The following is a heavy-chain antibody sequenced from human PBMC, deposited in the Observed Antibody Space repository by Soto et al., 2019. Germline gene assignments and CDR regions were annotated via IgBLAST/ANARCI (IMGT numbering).Heavy chain of an antibody. CDR2: ISYDGSNK. V-gene: IGHV3-30*18. CDR3: AKDKVPVVVTAPLDY. D-gene: IGHD2-21*02. Sequence: QVQLVESGGGVVQPGRSLRLSCAASGFTFSSYGMHWVRQAPGKGLEWVAVISYDGSNKDYADSVKGRFTISRDNSKNTLYLQMNSLRAEDTAVYYCAKDKVPVVVTAPLDYWGQGTLVTVSS. CDR1: GFTFSSYG. J-gene: IGHJ4*02.